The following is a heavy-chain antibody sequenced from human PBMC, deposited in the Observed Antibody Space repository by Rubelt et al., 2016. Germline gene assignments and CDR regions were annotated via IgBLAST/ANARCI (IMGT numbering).Heavy chain of an antibody. D-gene: IGHD6-13*01. CDR1: GGTFSSYA. V-gene: IGHV1-69*01. J-gene: IGHJ6*02. Sequence: QVQLVQSGAEVKKPGSSVKVSCKASGGTFSSYAISWVRQAPGQGLEWMGGIIPIFGTANYAQKFQGRVTITADESTSTAYMGLSSLRSEDTAVYYCASATAGIAAAPLYGMDVWGQGTTVTVSS. CDR2: IIPIFGTA. CDR3: ASATAGIAAAPLYGMDV.